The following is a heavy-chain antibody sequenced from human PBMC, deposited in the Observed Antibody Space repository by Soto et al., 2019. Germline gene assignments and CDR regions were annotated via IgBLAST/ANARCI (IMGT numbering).Heavy chain of an antibody. CDR3: AIQGMITRPEYGMDF. J-gene: IGHJ6*02. Sequence: GESLKISCKGSGYRFTSYWISWVRQMPGKGLEWMGRIDPSDSYTNYSPSFQGHVTISADKSISTAYLQWSSLKASDTAMYYCAIQGMITRPEYGMDFWGQGTTVTVAS. V-gene: IGHV5-10-1*01. CDR2: IDPSDSYT. D-gene: IGHD3-16*01. CDR1: GYRFTSYW.